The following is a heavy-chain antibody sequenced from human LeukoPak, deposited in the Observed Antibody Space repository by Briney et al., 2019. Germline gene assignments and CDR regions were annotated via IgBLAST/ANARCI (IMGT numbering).Heavy chain of an antibody. CDR1: GGSISSGSYY. J-gene: IGHJ4*02. Sequence: SETLSLTCTVSGGSISSGSYYWSWIRQPAGKGLEWIGRIYTSGSTNYNPSLKSRVTISVDTSKNQFSLKLSSVTAADTAVYYCARDSLDYDYVWGSYRPFDYWGQGTLVTVSS. CDR3: ARDSLDYDYVWGSYRPFDY. D-gene: IGHD3-16*02. CDR2: IYTSGST. V-gene: IGHV4-61*02.